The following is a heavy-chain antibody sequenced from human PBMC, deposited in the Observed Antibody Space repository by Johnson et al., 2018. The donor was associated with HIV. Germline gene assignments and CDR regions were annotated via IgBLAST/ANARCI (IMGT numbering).Heavy chain of an antibody. D-gene: IGHD3-10*01. CDR2: ISYDGSNQ. V-gene: IGHV3-30*04. CDR3: ARGVQDPLWFRELGGAFDI. CDR1: GFTFSSYA. J-gene: IGHJ3*02. Sequence: QVQLVESGGGLVQPGGSLRLSCAASGFTFSSYAIHWVRQAPGKGLEWVTVISYDGSNQYYAASVKGRFTVSRDNSKNTLYLQMYSLRAEDTAVYYCARGVQDPLWFRELGGAFDIWGQGTMVTVSS.